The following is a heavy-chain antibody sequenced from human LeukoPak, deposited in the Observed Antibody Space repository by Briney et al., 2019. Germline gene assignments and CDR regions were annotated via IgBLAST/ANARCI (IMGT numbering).Heavy chain of an antibody. CDR2: ISGSGGST. D-gene: IGHD4-17*01. CDR1: GFTFSSYA. V-gene: IGHV3-23*01. J-gene: IGHJ4*02. Sequence: GGSLRLSCAVSGFTFSSYAMSWVRQAPGKGLEWVSAISGSGGSTYYADSVKGRFTISRDNYKNTLYLQMNSMRAEDTAVYYCGKSFGGTAVTTGYWGQGTLVTVSS. CDR3: GKSFGGTAVTTGY.